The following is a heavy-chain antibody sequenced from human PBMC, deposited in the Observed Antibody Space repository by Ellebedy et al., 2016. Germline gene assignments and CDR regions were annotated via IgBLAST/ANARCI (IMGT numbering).Heavy chain of an antibody. CDR3: AREGRPGITTSGTRAFDI. Sequence: GESLKISXAASGFTFNNYTMNWVRQAPGKGLEWVSSISSRGSYKYYADSVKGRFTISRDNAKNSLYLQMNSLRAEDTAVYYCAREGRPGITTSGTRAFDIWGPGTMVTVSS. D-gene: IGHD6-13*01. CDR2: ISSRGSYK. V-gene: IGHV3-21*01. CDR1: GFTFNNYT. J-gene: IGHJ3*02.